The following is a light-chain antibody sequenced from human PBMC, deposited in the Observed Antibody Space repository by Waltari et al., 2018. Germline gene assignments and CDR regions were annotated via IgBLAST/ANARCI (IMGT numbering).Light chain of an antibody. V-gene: IGLV1-44*01. CDR3: AAWDDSLNVVI. Sequence: QSVLTQPPSASGTPGQRVTISCSGSSSNIGSTTVSCYKQLPGTAPKLLIFSDTDRPSGVPDRVSGSKSGTSASLAISGLQSEDEADYYCAAWDDSLNVVIFGGGTKLTVL. CDR2: SDT. J-gene: IGLJ2*01. CDR1: SSNIGSTT.